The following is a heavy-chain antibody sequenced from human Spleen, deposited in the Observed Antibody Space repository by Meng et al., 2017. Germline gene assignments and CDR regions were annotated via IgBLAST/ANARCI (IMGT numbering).Heavy chain of an antibody. Sequence: SCAASGFTFDDYAMHWVRQAPGKGLEWVSGISWNSGSIGYADSVKGRFTISRDNAKNSLYLQMNSLRAEDMALYYCAKGYIAVAGTRTFFDYWGQGTLVTVSS. D-gene: IGHD6-19*01. CDR2: ISWNSGSI. CDR3: AKGYIAVAGTRTFFDY. J-gene: IGHJ4*02. CDR1: GFTFDDYA. V-gene: IGHV3-9*03.